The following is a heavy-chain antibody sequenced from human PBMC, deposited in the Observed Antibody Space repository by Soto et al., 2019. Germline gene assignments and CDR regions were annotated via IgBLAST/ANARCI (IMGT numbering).Heavy chain of an antibody. V-gene: IGHV3-23*01. CDR2: ISGSGGST. CDR1: GFTFSSYA. Sequence: GGSLRLSCAASGFTFSSYAMSWVRQAPGKGLEWVSAISGSGGSTYYADSVKGRFTISRDNSKNTLYLQMNSLRAEDTAVYYCAKSFSGSVVRGVTYWGQGTLVTVSS. CDR3: AKSFSGSVVRGVTY. D-gene: IGHD3-10*01. J-gene: IGHJ4*02.